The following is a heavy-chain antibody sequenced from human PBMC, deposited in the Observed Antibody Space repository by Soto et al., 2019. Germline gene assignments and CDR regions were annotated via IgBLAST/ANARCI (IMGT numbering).Heavy chain of an antibody. Sequence: ASVKVSCKASGYTFTSYGISWVRQAPGQGLEWMGWISAYNGNTNYAQKLQGRVTMTTDTSTSTAYMELGSLRSDDTAVYYCARATGAYYYDSSGSHGDYWGQGTLVTVSS. D-gene: IGHD3-22*01. CDR2: ISAYNGNT. V-gene: IGHV1-18*04. J-gene: IGHJ4*02. CDR1: GYTFTSYG. CDR3: ARATGAYYYDSSGSHGDY.